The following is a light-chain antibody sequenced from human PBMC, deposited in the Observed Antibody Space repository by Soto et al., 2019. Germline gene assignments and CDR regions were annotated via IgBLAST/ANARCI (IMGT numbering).Light chain of an antibody. CDR3: QQYNNWPPYT. CDR1: QNIGIN. Sequence: EVVMTQAPATLSASPGERVILSCRASQNIGINLALYQQRPGQAPRLLMYGASTRATETPARFSGSGSATDFTLTISSLQSEDFAVYYCQQYNNWPPYTFGQGTKVDIK. CDR2: GAS. J-gene: IGKJ2*01. V-gene: IGKV3-15*01.